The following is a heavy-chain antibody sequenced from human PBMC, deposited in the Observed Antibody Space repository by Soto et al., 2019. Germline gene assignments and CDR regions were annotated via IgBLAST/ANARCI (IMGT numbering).Heavy chain of an antibody. V-gene: IGHV1-3*01. CDR1: GYTFSTHA. J-gene: IGHJ6*02. D-gene: IGHD1-1*01. CDR2: INGGTGQT. CDR3: ARGKGMEENYYCYCLDI. Sequence: QVQVVQSGAEVKKPGASVKISCKASGYTFSTHAMHWVRQAPGQSLEWMGWINGGTGQTKHSHRFQDRVSITRDTFASTAYMELLSLRSEDTSVYYCARGKGMEENYYCYCLDIWCQGTTVTVSS.